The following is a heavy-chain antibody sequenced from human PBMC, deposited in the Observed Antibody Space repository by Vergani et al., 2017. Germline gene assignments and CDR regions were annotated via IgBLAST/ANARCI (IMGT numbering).Heavy chain of an antibody. CDR2: IIPIFGTA. J-gene: IGHJ4*02. V-gene: IGHV1-69*01. CDR1: GGTFSSYA. CDR3: ASPRFDYGGNSGLDY. D-gene: IGHD4-23*01. Sequence: QVQLVQSGAEVKKPGSSVKVSCKASGGTFSSYAISWVRQAPGQGLEWMGGIIPIFGTANSAQKFQGRVTFTADESTSTAYMELSSLRSEDTAVYYCASPRFDYGGNSGLDYWGQGTLVTVSS.